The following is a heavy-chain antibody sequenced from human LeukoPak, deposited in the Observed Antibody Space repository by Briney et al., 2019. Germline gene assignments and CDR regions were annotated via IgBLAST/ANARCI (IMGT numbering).Heavy chain of an antibody. Sequence: GGSLRLSRAASGFNFRLYGMHWVRQAPGKGLECVAVIWNDGSKESYADSVKGRFTISRDNSMNTLYLQMNSLRVEDTAVYYCARDDCSSPSCYGYWGQGTLVAVSS. CDR1: GFNFRLYG. J-gene: IGHJ4*02. D-gene: IGHD2-2*01. CDR2: IWNDGSKE. V-gene: IGHV3-33*01. CDR3: ARDDCSSPSCYGY.